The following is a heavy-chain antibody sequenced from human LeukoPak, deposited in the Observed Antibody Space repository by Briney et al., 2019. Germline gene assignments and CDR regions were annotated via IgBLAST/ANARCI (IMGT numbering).Heavy chain of an antibody. CDR1: GFTFSNYG. CDR2: IRYDESNK. Sequence: GGSLRLSCAASGFTFSNYGMHWVRQAPGKGVEWVAFIRYDESNKYYADSVKGRFTISRDNSKKTLYLQMNSLRAEDTAMYYCAREAEAFDIWGQGTMVTVSS. V-gene: IGHV3-30*02. J-gene: IGHJ3*02. CDR3: AREAEAFDI.